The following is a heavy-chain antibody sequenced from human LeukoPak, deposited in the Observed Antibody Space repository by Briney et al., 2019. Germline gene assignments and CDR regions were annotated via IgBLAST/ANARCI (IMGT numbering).Heavy chain of an antibody. CDR3: AREGRWELGSYYYYYGMDV. J-gene: IGHJ6*02. Sequence: GGSLRLSCAASGFTFSSYAMHWVRQAPGKGLEWVAVISYDGSNKYYADSVKGRFTISRDNSKNTLYLQMNSLRAEDTAVYYCAREGRWELGSYYYYYGMDVWGQGTTVTVSS. CDR2: ISYDGSNK. V-gene: IGHV3-30-3*01. CDR1: GFTFSSYA. D-gene: IGHD1-26*01.